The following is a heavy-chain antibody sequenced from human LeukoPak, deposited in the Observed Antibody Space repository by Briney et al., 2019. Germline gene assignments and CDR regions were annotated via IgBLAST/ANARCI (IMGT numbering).Heavy chain of an antibody. CDR1: GFTVSSIH. Sequence: GGSLRLSCAASGFTVSSIHMVWVRQAPGKGLEWVSVTYTGGNSYYADSVKGRFIISRDISKNTQYLQMNSLRAEDTAVYYCAKSPYSSSWARFDCWGQGTLVTVSS. J-gene: IGHJ4*02. CDR3: AKSPYSSSWARFDC. D-gene: IGHD6-13*01. CDR2: TYTGGNS. V-gene: IGHV3-53*01.